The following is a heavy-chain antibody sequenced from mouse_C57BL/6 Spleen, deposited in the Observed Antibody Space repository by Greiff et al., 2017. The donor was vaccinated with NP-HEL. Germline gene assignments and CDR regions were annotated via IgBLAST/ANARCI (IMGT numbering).Heavy chain of an antibody. Sequence: EVQVVESGGGLVQPKGSLKLSCAASGFTFNTYAMHWVRQAPGKGLEWVARIRSKSSNYATYYADSVKDRFTISRDDSQSMLYLQMNNLKTEDTAMYYCVRNYYGSSYEGYFDVWGTGTTVTVSS. CDR2: IRSKSSNYAT. CDR3: VRNYYGSSYEGYFDV. V-gene: IGHV10-3*01. D-gene: IGHD1-1*01. J-gene: IGHJ1*03. CDR1: GFTFNTYA.